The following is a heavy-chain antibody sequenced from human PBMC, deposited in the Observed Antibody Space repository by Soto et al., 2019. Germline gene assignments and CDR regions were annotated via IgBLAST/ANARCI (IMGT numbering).Heavy chain of an antibody. CDR1: GFTFSSYA. J-gene: IGHJ4*02. Sequence: PGGSLRLSCAASGFTFSSYAMSWVRQAPGKGLEWVSAISGSGGSTYYADSVKGRFTISRDNSKNTLYLQMNSLRAEDTAVYYCAKDFDLIVSEAAYYFDYWGQGTLVTVSS. V-gene: IGHV3-23*01. D-gene: IGHD3-9*01. CDR3: AKDFDLIVSEAAYYFDY. CDR2: ISGSGGST.